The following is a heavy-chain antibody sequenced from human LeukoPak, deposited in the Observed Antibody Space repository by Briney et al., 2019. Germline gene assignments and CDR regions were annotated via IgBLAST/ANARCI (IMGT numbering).Heavy chain of an antibody. CDR1: GFTFSSYA. J-gene: IGHJ5*02. Sequence: GGSLRLSCAASGFTFSSYAMSWDRQAPGMGLEWVSSISSGGGSTYYADSVKGRFTISRDNSKNTLYLQMNSLRAEDAAVYYCAKDRTGNYVAWFDPWGQGTLVTVSS. D-gene: IGHD4-11*01. CDR3: AKDRTGNYVAWFDP. V-gene: IGHV3-23*01. CDR2: ISSGGGST.